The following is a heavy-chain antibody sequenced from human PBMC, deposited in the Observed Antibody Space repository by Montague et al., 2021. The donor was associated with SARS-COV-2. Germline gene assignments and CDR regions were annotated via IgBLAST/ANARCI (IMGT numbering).Heavy chain of an antibody. Sequence: SGTLSLTCTVSGGSISSYYWSWIRQPPGKGLEWIGYIYYSGSINYNPSLKSRVTISVDTSKNQFSLKLSSVTAADTAVYYCARGIPRPMRWLLVVNDAFDIWGQGTMVTVSS. V-gene: IGHV4-59*01. CDR2: IYYSGSI. D-gene: IGHD3-22*01. CDR3: ARGIPRPMRWLLVVNDAFDI. CDR1: GGSISSYY. J-gene: IGHJ3*02.